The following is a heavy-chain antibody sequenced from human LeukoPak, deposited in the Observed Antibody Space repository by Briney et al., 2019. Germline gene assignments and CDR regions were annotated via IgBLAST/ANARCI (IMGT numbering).Heavy chain of an antibody. V-gene: IGHV4-61*02. CDR3: ARGGGDFGETNFDY. CDR1: GGSISSSSYY. Sequence: PSETLSLTCTVSGGSISSSSYYWSWIRQPAGKGLEWIGRIYTSGSTNYNPSLKSRVTISVGTSKNQFSLKLSSVTAADTAVYYCARGGGDFGETNFDYWGQGTLVAVSS. J-gene: IGHJ4*02. CDR2: IYTSGST. D-gene: IGHD3-10*01.